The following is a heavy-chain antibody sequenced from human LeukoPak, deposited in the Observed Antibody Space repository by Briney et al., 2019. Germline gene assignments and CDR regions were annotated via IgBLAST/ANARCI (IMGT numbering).Heavy chain of an antibody. Sequence: GGSLRLSCAASGFTFSHFWMSWVRQAPGKGLEWVAYIKKTGSETYYVDSVKGRLTITRDNTRNSLFLQMYSLRAEDTAVYFCAREDGYCSGGNCYSYFDSWGQGTLVTVSS. CDR3: AREDGYCSGGNCYSYFDS. D-gene: IGHD2-15*01. V-gene: IGHV3-7*01. J-gene: IGHJ4*02. CDR1: GFTFSHFW. CDR2: IKKTGSET.